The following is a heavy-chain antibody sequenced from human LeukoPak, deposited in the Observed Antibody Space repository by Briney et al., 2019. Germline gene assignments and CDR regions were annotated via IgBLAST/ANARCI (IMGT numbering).Heavy chain of an antibody. V-gene: IGHV4-59*12. D-gene: IGHD2-15*01. Sequence: SETLSLTCTVSGGSISSYYWSWIRQPPGKGLEWIGYIYYSGSTNYNPSLKSRVTISVDTSKNQFSLKLSSVTAADTAVYYCTRERYCSGGSCSVWFDPWGQGTLVTVSS. CDR1: GGSISSYY. J-gene: IGHJ5*02. CDR2: IYYSGST. CDR3: TRERYCSGGSCSVWFDP.